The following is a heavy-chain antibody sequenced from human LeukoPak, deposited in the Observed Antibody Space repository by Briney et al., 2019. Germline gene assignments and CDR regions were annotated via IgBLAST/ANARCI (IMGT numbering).Heavy chain of an antibody. J-gene: IGHJ4*02. D-gene: IGHD3-16*01. CDR1: GFTFSSYG. V-gene: IGHV3-33*01. CDR3: ARVGTSAAFDY. CDR2: IWYDGSNK. Sequence: EAGGFLRLSCAASGFTFSSYGMHWVRQAPGKGLEWVAVIWYDGSNKYYADSAKGRFTISRDNSKNTLYLQMNSLRAEDTAVYYCARVGTSAAFDYWGQGTLVTVSS.